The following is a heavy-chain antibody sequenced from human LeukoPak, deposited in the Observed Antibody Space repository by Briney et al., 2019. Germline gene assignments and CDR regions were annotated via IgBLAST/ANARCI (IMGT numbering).Heavy chain of an antibody. D-gene: IGHD4-17*01. J-gene: IGHJ4*02. V-gene: IGHV3-23*01. CDR1: GFTFSRYD. CDR3: ANVYYGDGGARVL. Sequence: GGTLRLSCAASGFTFSRYDMNWVRQAPGKGLECVSAISASGGSTHYADSVKGRFTISRDNSKNTLYLQMDSLRAEDTAIYYCANVYYGDGGARVLWGQGALVTVSS. CDR2: ISASGGST.